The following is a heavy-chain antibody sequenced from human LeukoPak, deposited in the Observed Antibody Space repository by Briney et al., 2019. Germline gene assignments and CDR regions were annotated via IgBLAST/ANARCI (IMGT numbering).Heavy chain of an antibody. V-gene: IGHV3-15*01. CDR2: IKTKTDDGAT. D-gene: IGHD1-26*01. J-gene: IGHJ4*02. CDR1: GFTFSNAR. CDR3: TTYVGATAY. Sequence: GGSLRLSCAASGFTFSNARMNWVRQAPGKGLEWVGRIKTKTDDGATDYSAPVKARFTISRDDSKTTLYLQTNGLKTEDTAIYYCTTYVGATAYWGQGTLVTVSS.